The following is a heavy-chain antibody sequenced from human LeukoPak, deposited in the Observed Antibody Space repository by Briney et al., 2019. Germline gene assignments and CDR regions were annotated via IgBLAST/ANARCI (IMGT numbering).Heavy chain of an antibody. J-gene: IGHJ4*02. CDR2: ISGGRESI. V-gene: IGHV3-23*01. D-gene: IGHD4/OR15-4a*01. Sequence: GGSLRLSCAASGFTFSTYAMSWVRQAPGKGLEWVSDISGGRESIYYADSVMGRFTISRDNSKDTLYLQMNSLRAEDTAIYYCAKERDYGPADSGGQGPLVTVSP. CDR1: GFTFSTYA. CDR3: AKERDYGPADS.